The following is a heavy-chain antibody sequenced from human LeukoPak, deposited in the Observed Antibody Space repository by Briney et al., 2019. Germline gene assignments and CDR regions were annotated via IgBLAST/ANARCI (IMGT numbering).Heavy chain of an antibody. CDR1: GYSFTSYW. V-gene: IGHV5-51*01. Sequence: GGSLKISCKGSGYSFTSYWIGWVRQMPGKGLEWMGIIYPGDSDTRYSPSFQGQVTISADKSISTAYLQWSSLKASDTAMYYCASATGRSDPDCSGGSCYPPTVPFDYWGQGTLVTVSS. CDR3: ASATGRSDPDCSGGSCYPPTVPFDY. D-gene: IGHD2-15*01. J-gene: IGHJ4*02. CDR2: IYPGDSDT.